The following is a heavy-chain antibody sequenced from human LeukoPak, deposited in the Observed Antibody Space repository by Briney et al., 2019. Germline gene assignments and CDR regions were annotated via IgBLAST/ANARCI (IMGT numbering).Heavy chain of an antibody. D-gene: IGHD5-18*01. CDR3: ARPYTAMPWDGYYYYGMDV. V-gene: IGHV1-69*01. Sequence: ASVKVSCKASGGTFSSYAISWVRQAPGQGLEWMGGIIPIFGTANYAQKFQGRVTITADESTGTAYMELSSLRSEDTAVYYCARPYTAMPWDGYYYYGMDVWGQGTTVTVSS. CDR2: IIPIFGTA. CDR1: GGTFSSYA. J-gene: IGHJ6*02.